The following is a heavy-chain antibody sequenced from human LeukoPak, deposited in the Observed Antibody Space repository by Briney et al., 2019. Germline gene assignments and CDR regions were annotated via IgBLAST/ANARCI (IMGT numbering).Heavy chain of an antibody. CDR1: GFTFSYYA. Sequence: GGSLRLSCSASGFTFSYYAMHWVRQAAGKGLEFVSGISSNGGSTYYADSLKGRFTVSRDNSNNTLYLQMSSLRAEDAAIYYCAKGPTYDSLPYYFDYWGQGTLVTVSS. V-gene: IGHV3-64D*09. J-gene: IGHJ4*02. CDR2: ISSNGGST. CDR3: AKGPTYDSLPYYFDY. D-gene: IGHD3-22*01.